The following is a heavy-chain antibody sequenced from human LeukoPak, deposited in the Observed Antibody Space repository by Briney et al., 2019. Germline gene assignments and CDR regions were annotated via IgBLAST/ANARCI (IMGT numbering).Heavy chain of an antibody. CDR3: ARDREYSSGSFDY. D-gene: IGHD6-25*01. CDR1: GFTLSNYW. V-gene: IGHV3-30-3*01. Sequence: GGSLRLSCAASGFTLSNYWMHWVRQAPGKGLEWVAVISYDGSNKYYADSVKGRFTISRDNSKNTLYLQMNSLRAEDTAVYYCARDREYSSGSFDYWGQGTLVTVSS. CDR2: ISYDGSNK. J-gene: IGHJ4*02.